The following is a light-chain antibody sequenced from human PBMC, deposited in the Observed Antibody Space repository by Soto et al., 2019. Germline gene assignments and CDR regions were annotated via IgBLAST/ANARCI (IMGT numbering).Light chain of an antibody. CDR2: GAS. CDR3: QQYGSSPPLT. V-gene: IGKV3-20*01. CDR1: QSVSSSY. J-gene: IGKJ4*01. Sequence: EIVLTQSPGTLSLSPGERATLSCRASQSVSSSYLAWYQQKPGQAPRLLIYGASSRATGIPDRFSGSGSGTDFTLTISRGEPEDFAVYYCQQYGSSPPLTFGGGTKVEIK.